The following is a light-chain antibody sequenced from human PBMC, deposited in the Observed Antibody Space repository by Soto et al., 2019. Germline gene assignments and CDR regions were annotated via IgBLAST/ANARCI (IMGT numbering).Light chain of an antibody. CDR3: NSYTGSGTVV. CDR1: SNDVGGYNY. V-gene: IGLV2-14*03. CDR2: DVT. J-gene: IGLJ3*02. Sequence: QSVLTQPASVSGAPGQSITISCTGASNDVGGYNYVSWYQHNPGKAPKLLIYDVTNRPSGVSNRFSGTKSGNTASLTISGLQAEDEADYYCNSYTGSGTVVFGGGTKLTVL.